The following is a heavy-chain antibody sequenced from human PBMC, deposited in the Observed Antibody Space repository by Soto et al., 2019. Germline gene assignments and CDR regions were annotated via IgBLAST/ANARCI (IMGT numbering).Heavy chain of an antibody. CDR2: ISYDGSNK. CDR3: VRDKRDLRFLEWSYYFDY. J-gene: IGHJ4*02. Sequence: QVQLVESGGSVVQPGRSLRLSCAASGFAFSTCAMHWVRQAPGKGLEWVALISYDGSNKYYADSVKGRFTISRDNSKNTLYLQMNSLRAEDTAVYYCVRDKRDLRFLEWSYYFDYWGQGTLVTVSS. D-gene: IGHD3-3*01. V-gene: IGHV3-30-3*01. CDR1: GFAFSTCA.